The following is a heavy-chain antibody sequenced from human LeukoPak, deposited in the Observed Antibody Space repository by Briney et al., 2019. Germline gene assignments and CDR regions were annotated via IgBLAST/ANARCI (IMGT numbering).Heavy chain of an antibody. J-gene: IGHJ4*02. CDR2: FYNSGS. CDR1: GGSISLYS. V-gene: IGHV4-59*01. CDR3: ARVSTHNFYGSGTYYGDFDY. Sequence: SETLSLTCTVSGGSISLYSWSWIRQPPGKGLEWIGYFYNSGSKYNPSLESRVTISADTSKNQFSPKLTSVTAADTAVYYCARVSTHNFYGSGTYYGDFDYWGQGTLVTVSS. D-gene: IGHD3-10*01.